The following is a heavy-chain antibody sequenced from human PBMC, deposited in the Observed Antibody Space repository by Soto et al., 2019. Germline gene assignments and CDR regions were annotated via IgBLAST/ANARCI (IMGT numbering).Heavy chain of an antibody. CDR3: ARGEVRGPFDI. Sequence: QQQLQESGPGLVKPSQTLSLTCTVSGGSMNSHDYYWRWIRQPPGKGLEWIGYIHNSGSTYYNPSLKSRLTISSDMSKNQSSLRLTSVTAADTALYFCARGEVRGPFDIWGQGTKVTVSS. CDR1: GGSMNSHDYY. CDR2: IHNSGST. V-gene: IGHV4-30-4*01. D-gene: IGHD3-10*01. J-gene: IGHJ3*02.